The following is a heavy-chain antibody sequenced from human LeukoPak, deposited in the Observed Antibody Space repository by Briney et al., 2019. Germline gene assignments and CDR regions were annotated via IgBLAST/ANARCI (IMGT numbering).Heavy chain of an antibody. Sequence: GAVTVCCKASGYTFTSYAISWVRQAPGQGLEWMGWISGYNGNTKYAQKVQGRVTMTTDTSTSTAYMELRSLRSDDTAVYYCARVADYGSGSHLFDYWGQGTLVTVSS. J-gene: IGHJ4*02. CDR3: ARVADYGSGSHLFDY. D-gene: IGHD3-10*01. V-gene: IGHV1-18*01. CDR2: ISGYNGNT. CDR1: GYTFTSYA.